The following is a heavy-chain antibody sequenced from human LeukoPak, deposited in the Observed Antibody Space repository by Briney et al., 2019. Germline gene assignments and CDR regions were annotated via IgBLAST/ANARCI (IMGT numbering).Heavy chain of an antibody. D-gene: IGHD6-19*01. V-gene: IGHV4-34*01. CDR1: GGSFSGYY. CDR3: ARSAGYSSA. J-gene: IGHJ5*02. CDR2: INHSGSA. Sequence: SETLSLTCAVYGGSFSGYYWSWVRQPPGKGLEWVGEINHSGSANYNSSLKSRVTLSIDPSKNQFSLILSSVAAADTAVYYCARSAGYSSAWGQGTRVTVSS.